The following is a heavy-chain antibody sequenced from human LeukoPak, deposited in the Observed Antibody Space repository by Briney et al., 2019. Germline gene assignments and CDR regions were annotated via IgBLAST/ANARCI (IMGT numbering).Heavy chain of an antibody. V-gene: IGHV1-2*02. J-gene: IGHJ5*02. CDR3: ARDQWYRSSTSCYQGEWFDP. D-gene: IGHD2-2*01. CDR1: GYTFTGYY. CDR2: INPNSGGT. Sequence: GASVKVSCKASGYTFTGYYMHWVRQAPGQGLEWMGWINPNSGGTNYAQKFQGRVTMTRDTSISTAYMELSRLRSDDTAVYYCARDQWYRSSTSCYQGEWFDPWGQGTLVTVSS.